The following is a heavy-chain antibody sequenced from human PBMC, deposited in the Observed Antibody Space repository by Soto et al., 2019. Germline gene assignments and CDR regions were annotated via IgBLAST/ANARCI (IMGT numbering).Heavy chain of an antibody. CDR1: GFIFSSYA. CDR3: AQLPWKQLWPRAPVVN. Sequence: PGGSLRLSCAASGFIFSSYAMTWVRQVPGKGLEWVSGIGGTGQYTFYADSVKGRFTISRDNSKNTLFLQMTNMDPVDTATYYCAQLPWKQLWPRAPVVNWGQGTPVTVSS. CDR2: IGGTGQYT. D-gene: IGHD5-18*01. J-gene: IGHJ4*02. V-gene: IGHV3-23*01.